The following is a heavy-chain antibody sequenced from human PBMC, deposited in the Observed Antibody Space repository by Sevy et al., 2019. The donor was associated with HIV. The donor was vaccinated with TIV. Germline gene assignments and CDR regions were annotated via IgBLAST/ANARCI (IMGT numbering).Heavy chain of an antibody. J-gene: IGHJ4*02. CDR1: GFTFSKYS. V-gene: IGHV3-23*01. D-gene: IGHD2-8*01. Sequence: GGSLRLSCAASGFTFSKYSMSWVRQPPGKGLVWVSTLSFGSGEINYADSVKGRFTISRDNSKSSGYLQMNNLRPEDTAVYYCAREGCTKPHDYWGQGTLVTVSS. CDR2: LSFGSGEI. CDR3: AREGCTKPHDY.